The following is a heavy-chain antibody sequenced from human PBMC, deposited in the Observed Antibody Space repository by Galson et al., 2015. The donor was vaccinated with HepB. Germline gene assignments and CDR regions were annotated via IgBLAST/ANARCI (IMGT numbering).Heavy chain of an antibody. CDR3: ARDLGLGEAAAVGTGAIFDY. CDR1: GYTFTSYG. Sequence: SVKVSCKASGYTFTSYGITWVRQAPGQGLEWMGWINAYNGNTNYAQKLQGRVTMTTDTSTSTAYMELRSLRSDDTAVYYCARDLGLGEAAAVGTGAIFDYWGQGTLVTVSS. V-gene: IGHV1-18*04. D-gene: IGHD6-13*01. J-gene: IGHJ4*02. CDR2: INAYNGNT.